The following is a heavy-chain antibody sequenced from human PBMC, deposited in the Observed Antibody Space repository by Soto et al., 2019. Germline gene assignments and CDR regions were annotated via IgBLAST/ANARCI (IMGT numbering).Heavy chain of an antibody. Sequence: ASVKVSCKASGYTFTSYAMHWVRQAPGQRLEWMGWINAGNGNTKYSQKFQGRVTTTRDTSASTAYMELSSLRSEDTAVYYCARDLGVTAYNNWFDPWGQGTLVTVSS. D-gene: IGHD2-21*01. V-gene: IGHV1-3*01. CDR2: INAGNGNT. CDR1: GYTFTSYA. J-gene: IGHJ5*02. CDR3: ARDLGVTAYNNWFDP.